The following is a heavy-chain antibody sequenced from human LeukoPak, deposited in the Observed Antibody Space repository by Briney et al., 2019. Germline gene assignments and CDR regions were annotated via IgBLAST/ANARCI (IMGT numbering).Heavy chain of an antibody. J-gene: IGHJ2*01. CDR2: IYPGDSDT. D-gene: IGHD6-13*01. Sequence: KFGESLKISCKGSGYSFTSYWIGWVRQMPGKGLEWMGIIYPGDSDTRYSPSFQGQVTISADKSISTAYLQWSSLKASDTAMYYWPKSAGTSWYSDLGAVAPWSLSPQ. CDR3: PKSAGTSWYSDL. V-gene: IGHV5-51*01. CDR1: GYSFTSYW.